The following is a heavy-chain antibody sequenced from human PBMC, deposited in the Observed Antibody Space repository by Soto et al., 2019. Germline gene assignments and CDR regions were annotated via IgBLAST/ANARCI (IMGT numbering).Heavy chain of an antibody. J-gene: IGHJ6*02. CDR1: GFTFSSYS. CDR2: ISSSRSYI. Sequence: VGSLRLSCAASGFTFSSYSMNWVRQAPGKGLEWVSSISSSRSYIYYADSVKGRFTISRDNAKNSLYLQMNSLRAEDTAVYYCAREEVGGMDVWGQGTTVTVSS. V-gene: IGHV3-21*01. D-gene: IGHD1-26*01. CDR3: AREEVGGMDV.